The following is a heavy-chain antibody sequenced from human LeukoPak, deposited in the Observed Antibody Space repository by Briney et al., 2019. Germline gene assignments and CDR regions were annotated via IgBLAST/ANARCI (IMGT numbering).Heavy chain of an antibody. Sequence: PGGSLRLSCAGSGFYFNYYDIKWVRQAPGKGLEWVSSISSRSSYIYFTDSAKGRFTISSDNANGSVFLHMNSLRTEDTAVYYCARRGGVSSGRCLDQWGGGTLVTVSS. V-gene: IGHV3-21*01. CDR1: GFYFNYYD. J-gene: IGHJ4*02. CDR2: ISSRSSYI. CDR3: ARRGGVSSGRCLDQ. D-gene: IGHD3-16*01.